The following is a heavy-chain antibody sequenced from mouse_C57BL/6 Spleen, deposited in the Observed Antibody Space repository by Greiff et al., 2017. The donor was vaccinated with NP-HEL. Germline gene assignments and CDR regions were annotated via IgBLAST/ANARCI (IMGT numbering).Heavy chain of an antibody. CDR2: IHPNSGST. CDR3: ARYGYGNYNGYFDV. D-gene: IGHD2-1*01. CDR1: GYTFTSYW. J-gene: IGHJ1*03. V-gene: IGHV1-64*01. Sequence: QVQLQQPGAELVKPGASVKLSCKASGYTFTSYWMHWVKQRPGQGLEWIGMIHPNSGSTNYNEKFKSKATLTVDKSSSTAYMQLSSLTSEDSAVYYCARYGYGNYNGYFDVWGTGTTVTVSS.